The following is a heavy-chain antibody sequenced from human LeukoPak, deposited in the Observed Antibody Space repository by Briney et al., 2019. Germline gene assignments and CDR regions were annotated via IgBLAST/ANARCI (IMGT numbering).Heavy chain of an antibody. CDR3: ARRDYTSGRTYFHH. J-gene: IGHJ1*01. CDR2: IYPGDSDT. V-gene: IGHV5-51*01. CDR1: GYNFTIYW. D-gene: IGHD6-19*01. Sequence: GESLKISCKGSGYNFTIYWIGWVRQMPGKGLEWMGAIYPGDSDTRYSPSFQGQVTISVDKSNSTAYLQWSSLKASDTAMYYCARRDYTSGRTYFHHWGQGTLVTVSS.